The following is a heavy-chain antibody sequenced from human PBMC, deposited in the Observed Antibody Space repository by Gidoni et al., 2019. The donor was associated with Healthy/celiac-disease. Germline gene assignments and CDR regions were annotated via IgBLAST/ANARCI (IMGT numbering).Heavy chain of an antibody. Sequence: EVQLVESGGGLVQPGGSLKLSCAASGFTFSGSAMHWVRQASGKGLEWVGRIRSKANSYATAYAASVKGRFTISRDDSKNTAYLQMNSLKTEDTAVYYCTTNYGDYGRYYYYYGMDVWGQGTTVTVSS. V-gene: IGHV3-73*02. J-gene: IGHJ6*02. D-gene: IGHD4-17*01. CDR3: TTNYGDYGRYYYYYGMDV. CDR2: IRSKANSYAT. CDR1: GFTFSGSA.